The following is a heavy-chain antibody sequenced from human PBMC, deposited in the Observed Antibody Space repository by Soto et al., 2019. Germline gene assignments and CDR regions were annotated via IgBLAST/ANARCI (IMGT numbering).Heavy chain of an antibody. CDR1: GFTLSSYD. V-gene: IGHV3-13*01. D-gene: IGHD6-13*01. Sequence: EVQLVESGGGLLQAGGSLRLSCAASGFTLSSYDMHWVRQATGKGLEWVSVIGTAGHAYYAGSVKGRFTITRENAKNTLYLQMSSLRAEDTAVYYCARGFSAGKGSPPDFWGQGSLVTVSS. J-gene: IGHJ4*02. CDR2: IGTAGHA. CDR3: ARGFSAGKGSPPDF.